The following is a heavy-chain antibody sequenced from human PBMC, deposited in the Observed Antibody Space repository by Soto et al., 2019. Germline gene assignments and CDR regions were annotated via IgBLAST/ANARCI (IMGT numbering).Heavy chain of an antibody. Sequence: GGSLRLSCAASGFTVRSNYMSWVRQAPGKGLEWVSVIYSGGSTYYADSVKGRFTISRDNSKNTLYLQMNSLRAEDTAVYYCARDHCSGGSCYQNYYYGMDVWGQGTTVTGSS. V-gene: IGHV3-53*01. J-gene: IGHJ6*02. D-gene: IGHD2-15*01. CDR2: IYSGGST. CDR3: ARDHCSGGSCYQNYYYGMDV. CDR1: GFTVRSNY.